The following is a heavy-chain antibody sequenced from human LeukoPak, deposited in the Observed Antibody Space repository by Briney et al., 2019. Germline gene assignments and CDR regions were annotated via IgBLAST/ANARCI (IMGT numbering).Heavy chain of an antibody. Sequence: SETLSLTCTVSGGSISSSSYYLGWIRQPPGKGLEWIGSIYYSGSTYYNPSLKSRVTISVDTSKNQFSLKLSSVTAADTAVYYCARASRIPPEGRSIDYWGQGTLVTVSS. CDR1: GGSISSSSYY. J-gene: IGHJ4*02. V-gene: IGHV4-39*01. D-gene: IGHD6-6*01. CDR3: ARASRIPPEGRSIDY. CDR2: IYYSGST.